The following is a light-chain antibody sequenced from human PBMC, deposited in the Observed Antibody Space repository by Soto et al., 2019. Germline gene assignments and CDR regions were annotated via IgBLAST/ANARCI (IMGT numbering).Light chain of an antibody. CDR1: HDISSY. Sequence: DIQLTQSPSFLSASVGDRVTITCRASHDISSYLGWYQQKPGEAPKLLIYGASTLQSGVPSRFSGSGSGTEITLTISSLQPEDFASYYCQQLNSYLFTFGQGTRLEIK. V-gene: IGKV1-9*01. J-gene: IGKJ5*01. CDR2: GAS. CDR3: QQLNSYLFT.